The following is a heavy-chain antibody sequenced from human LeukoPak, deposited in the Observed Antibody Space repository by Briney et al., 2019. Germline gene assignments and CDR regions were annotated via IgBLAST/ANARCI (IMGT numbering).Heavy chain of an antibody. CDR1: GFTFSNAW. CDR2: IKSKTDGGTT. J-gene: IGHJ3*02. CDR3: TSPQEYYYDSSGYFAFDI. V-gene: IGHV3-15*01. Sequence: GGSLRLSCAASGFTFSNAWMSWVRQAPGKGLEWVGRIKSKTDGGTTDYAAPVKGRFTISRDDSKNTLYLQMNSLKTEDTAVYYCTSPQEYYYDSSGYFAFDIWGQGTVVTVSS. D-gene: IGHD3-22*01.